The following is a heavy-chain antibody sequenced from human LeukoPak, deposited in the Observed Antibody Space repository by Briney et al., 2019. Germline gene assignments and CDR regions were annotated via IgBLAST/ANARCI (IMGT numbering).Heavy chain of an antibody. CDR3: ARDYYYYDSSGLGGY. J-gene: IGHJ4*02. Sequence: GGSLRLSCAASGFTFSTYNMNWVRQAPGKGLEWVSGINWNGGSTGYADSVKGRFTISRDNAKNSLYLQMNSLRAEDTALYYCARDYYYYDSSGLGGYWGQGTLVTVSS. CDR1: GFTFSTYN. D-gene: IGHD3-22*01. CDR2: INWNGGST. V-gene: IGHV3-20*04.